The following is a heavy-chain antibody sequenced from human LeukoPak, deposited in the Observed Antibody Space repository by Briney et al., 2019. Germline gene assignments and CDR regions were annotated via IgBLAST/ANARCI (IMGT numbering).Heavy chain of an antibody. D-gene: IGHD6-19*01. CDR3: ARGGKWLVPDY. CDR1: GYTFTRYD. V-gene: IGHV1-8*03. J-gene: IGHJ4*02. CDR2: MNPNSGDT. Sequence: ASVKVSCKASGYTFTRYDINWVRQATGQGLEWMGWMNPNSGDTAYAQKFQDRVTITRNTSISTAYMELSSLRSEDTAVYFCARGGKWLVPDYWGQGSLVTVSS.